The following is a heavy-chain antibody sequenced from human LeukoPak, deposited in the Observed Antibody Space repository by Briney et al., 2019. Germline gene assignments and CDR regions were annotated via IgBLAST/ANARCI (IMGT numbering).Heavy chain of an antibody. Sequence: GGSLRLSCAVSGFTFSDHYMDWVSQAPGKGLEWVGRSRNKADSYTTEHAASVKGRFTISRDDSKNSLYLQMNYLKTEDTAVYYCARGGLYGGNSAFDYWGQGTLVTVSS. CDR2: SRNKADSYTT. D-gene: IGHD4-23*01. CDR1: GFTFSDHY. V-gene: IGHV3-72*01. J-gene: IGHJ4*02. CDR3: ARGGLYGGNSAFDY.